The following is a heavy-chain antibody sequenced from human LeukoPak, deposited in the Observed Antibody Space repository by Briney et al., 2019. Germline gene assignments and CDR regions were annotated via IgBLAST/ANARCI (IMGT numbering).Heavy chain of an antibody. CDR2: INPSGGST. V-gene: IGHV1-46*01. CDR3: ARVGYDSSGYYYFDY. D-gene: IGHD3-22*01. J-gene: IGHJ4*02. CDR1: GYTFTSYY. Sequence: ASVKVSCKASGYTFTSYYMHWVRQAPGQGLEWMVIINPSGGSTSYAQKFQGRVTMTRDTSTSTVYMELSSLRSEDTAVYYCARVGYDSSGYYYFDYWGQGTLVTVSS.